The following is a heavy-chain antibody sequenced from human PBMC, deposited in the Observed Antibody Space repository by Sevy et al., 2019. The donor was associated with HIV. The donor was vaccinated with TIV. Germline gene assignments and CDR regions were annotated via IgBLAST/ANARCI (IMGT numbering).Heavy chain of an antibody. CDR1: GFIFEDFA. D-gene: IGHD6-19*01. CDR2: ITWNSGNI. Sequence: GGSLRLSCAVSGFIFEDFAMHWVRQVPGRGLEWVAHITWNSGNIDYAGSVKGRFNISKDNAKRSLYLEMNSLTGEDTAFYYCAKGRKAGSSATYFDSWGQGTMVTVSS. J-gene: IGHJ4*02. CDR3: AKGRKAGSSATYFDS. V-gene: IGHV3-9*01.